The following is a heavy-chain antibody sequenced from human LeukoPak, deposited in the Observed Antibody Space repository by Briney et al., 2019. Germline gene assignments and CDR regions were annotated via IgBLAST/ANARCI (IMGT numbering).Heavy chain of an antibody. CDR1: GYTFTSYD. D-gene: IGHD5-18*01. CDR2: MNPNSGNT. J-gene: IGHJ4*02. V-gene: IGHV1-8*01. Sequence: ASVKVSCKASGYTFTSYDINWVRQATGQGLEWMGWMNPNSGNTGYAQKFQGRVTMTRNTSISTAYMELSSLRSEDTAVYYCARSRDTAMVGRFDYWGQGTLVTVSS. CDR3: ARSRDTAMVGRFDY.